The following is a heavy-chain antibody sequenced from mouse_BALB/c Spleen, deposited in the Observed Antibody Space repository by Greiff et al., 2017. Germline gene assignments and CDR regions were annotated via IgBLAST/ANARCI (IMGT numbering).Heavy chain of an antibody. J-gene: IGHJ2*01. CDR3: ARETARAFDY. D-gene: IGHD3-2*01. CDR1: GYSITSGYY. Sequence: EVQLQESGPGLVKPSQSLSLTCSVTGYSITSGYYWNWIRQFPGNKLEWMGYISYDGSNNYNPSLKNRISITRDTSKNQFFLKLNSVTTEDTATYYCARETARAFDYWGQGTTLTVSS. V-gene: IGHV3-6*02. CDR2: ISYDGSN.